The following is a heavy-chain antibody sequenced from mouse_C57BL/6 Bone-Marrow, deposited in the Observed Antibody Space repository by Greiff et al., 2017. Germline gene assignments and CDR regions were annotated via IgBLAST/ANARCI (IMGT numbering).Heavy chain of an antibody. Sequence: VQLQQPGAELVRPGTSVKLSCKASGYTFTSYWMHWVKQRPGQGLEWIGVIDPSDSYTNYNQKFKGKATLTVDTSSSTAYMQLSSLTSEDSAVYYSARDYDDDGWYFDVGGTGTAVTVSS. J-gene: IGHJ1*03. CDR1: GYTFTSYW. CDR3: ARDYDDDGWYFDV. CDR2: IDPSDSYT. V-gene: IGHV1-59*01. D-gene: IGHD2-4*01.